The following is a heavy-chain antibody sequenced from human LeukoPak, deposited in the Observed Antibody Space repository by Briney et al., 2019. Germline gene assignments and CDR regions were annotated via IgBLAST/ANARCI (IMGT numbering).Heavy chain of an antibody. J-gene: IGHJ4*02. V-gene: IGHV1-58*02. Sequence: ASVKVSCKASGFTFTSSAMQWVRQARGQRLEWIGLIVVGSGNTNYAQKFKERVTITSDMSTSTAYMELSSLRSEDTAVYYCAAGWVSSGGSCYYYFDYWGQGTLVTVSS. CDR2: IVVGSGNT. D-gene: IGHD2-15*01. CDR1: GFTFTSSA. CDR3: AAGWVSSGGSCYYYFDY.